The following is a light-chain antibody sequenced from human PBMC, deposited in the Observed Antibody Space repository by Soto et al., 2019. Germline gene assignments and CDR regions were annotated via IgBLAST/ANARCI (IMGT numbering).Light chain of an antibody. V-gene: IGKV1-5*03. CDR2: KAS. CDR3: QQYNSYPWT. CDR1: QTISTW. J-gene: IGKJ1*01. Sequence: IQMPQSPSTLSASVGDRVTFTCRASQTISTWLAWYQQKLGEAPKLLIYKASTLEVGVPSRFSASGSGTEFTLTINTLQPADFATYYCQQYNSYPWTFGQGTKV.